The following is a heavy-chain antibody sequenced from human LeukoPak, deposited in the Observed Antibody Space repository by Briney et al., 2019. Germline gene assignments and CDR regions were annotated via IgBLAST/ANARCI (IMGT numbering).Heavy chain of an antibody. CDR1: GYTFTSYG. Sequence: AASVKVSCKASGYTFTSYGISWVRQAPGQGLEWMGWISAYNGNTNYAQKLQGRVTMTTDTSTSTAYMELRSLRSDDTAVYYCARAGHSLVLRGLFDYWGQGTLVTISS. D-gene: IGHD3-10*01. J-gene: IGHJ4*02. CDR3: ARAGHSLVLRGLFDY. V-gene: IGHV1-18*01. CDR2: ISAYNGNT.